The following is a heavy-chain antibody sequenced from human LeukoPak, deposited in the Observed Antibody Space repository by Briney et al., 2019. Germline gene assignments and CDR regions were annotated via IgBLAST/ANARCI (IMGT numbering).Heavy chain of an antibody. CDR3: ARGLGARGPGGVDGAFDI. J-gene: IGHJ3*02. V-gene: IGHV1-69*13. CDR2: IIPIFGTA. CDR1: GGTFSSYA. Sequence: SVKVPCKASGGTFSSYAISWVRQAPGQGLEWMGGIIPIFGTANYAQKFQGRVTITADESTSTAYMELSSLRSEDTAVYYCARGLGARGPGGVDGAFDIWGQGTMVTVSS. D-gene: IGHD1-26*01.